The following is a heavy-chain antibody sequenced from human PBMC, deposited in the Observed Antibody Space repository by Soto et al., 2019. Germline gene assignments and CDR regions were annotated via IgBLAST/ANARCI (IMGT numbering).Heavy chain of an antibody. CDR2: IYYSGST. CDR1: GGSISSGGYY. CDR3: ARFTYYYDSSGADACDI. D-gene: IGHD3-22*01. Sequence: QVQLQESGPGLVKPSQTLSLTCTVSGGSISSGGYYWSWIRQHPGKGLEWIGYIYYSGSTYYNPSHKSQDTISGDTPKNQFSLKLRSVTAADTTVYYCARFTYYYDSSGADACDIWGQGTIVTFSS. J-gene: IGHJ3*02. V-gene: IGHV4-31*01.